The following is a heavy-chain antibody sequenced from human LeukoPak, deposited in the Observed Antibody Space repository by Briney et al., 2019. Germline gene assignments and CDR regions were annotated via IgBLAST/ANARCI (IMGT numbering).Heavy chain of an antibody. CDR3: ARDQSVRLLQTSSTYFKHVFAI. CDR1: GYTFTNYG. J-gene: IGHJ3*02. CDR2: ISAYNGNT. V-gene: IGHV1-18*01. Sequence: GASVKVSCKTSGYTFTNYGISWVRQAPGLGLEWMGWISAYNGNTNYAQKVQGRVTMTTDTSTSTAYMELRNLRFDDTAVYYCARDQSVRLLQTSSTYFKHVFAIWGQGSMVTVSS. D-gene: IGHD6-13*01.